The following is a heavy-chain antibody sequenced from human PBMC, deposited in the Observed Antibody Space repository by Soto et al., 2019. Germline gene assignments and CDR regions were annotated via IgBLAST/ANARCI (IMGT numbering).Heavy chain of an antibody. D-gene: IGHD6-6*01. CDR2: IVVGSGNT. CDR3: AADCDSSSRSAYYWSGMDV. Sequence: QMQLVQSGPEVKKPGTSVKVSCKASGFTFTSSAVQWVRQARGQRLEWIGWIVVGSGNTNYAQKFQERVTITRDMCICAACLEISRLVHEETAMYYGAADCDSSSRSAYYWSGMDVWGQGTTVTLSS. V-gene: IGHV1-58*01. CDR1: GFTFTSSA. J-gene: IGHJ6*02.